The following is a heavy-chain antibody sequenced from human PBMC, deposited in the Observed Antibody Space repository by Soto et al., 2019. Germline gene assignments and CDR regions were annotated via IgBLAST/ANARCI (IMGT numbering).Heavy chain of an antibody. CDR1: GFIFTNYW. Sequence: EVQLVESGGGLVQPGGSLRLSCAASGFIFTNYWMSWVRQAPGKGLEWVANIKQDGSEKNYVDSVKGRFTISRDNAKNSLYLQMNSLRAEDTAVYYCARRAVGWPTDYWGQGTLVSVSS. D-gene: IGHD6-19*01. CDR3: ARRAVGWPTDY. V-gene: IGHV3-7*04. J-gene: IGHJ4*02. CDR2: IKQDGSEK.